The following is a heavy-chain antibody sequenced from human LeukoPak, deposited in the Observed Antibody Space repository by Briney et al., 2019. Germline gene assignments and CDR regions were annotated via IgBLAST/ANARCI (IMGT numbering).Heavy chain of an antibody. D-gene: IGHD5-18*01. CDR2: TSGSGSPI. Sequence: GGSLRLSCAGSGFRVSDYYMSWFRQTPGKGLEWVSYTSGSGSPIYYADSVKGRFTISRDDDRNSLYLQMNSLSAKDTAVYYCARDRGGPGYTYGQPLDYWGQGTLVTVSS. V-gene: IGHV3-11*01. CDR1: GFRVSDYY. J-gene: IGHJ4*02. CDR3: ARDRGGPGYTYGQPLDY.